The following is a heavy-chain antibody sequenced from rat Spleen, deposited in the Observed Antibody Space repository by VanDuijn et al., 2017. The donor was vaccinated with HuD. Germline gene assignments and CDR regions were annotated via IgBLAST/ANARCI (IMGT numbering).Heavy chain of an antibody. D-gene: IGHD1-2*01. CDR3: VRWDQIYLPDY. V-gene: IGHV5-25*01. CDR2: ISSGGDNT. Sequence: EVQLVESGGGLVQPGRSMKLSCAALGFTFSNYYMAWVRQAPTKGLEWVASISSGGDNTYHRDSVKGRFSISRDNARSILYLQMDSLGSEDTATDYCVRWDQIYLPDYWGQGVMVTVTP. J-gene: IGHJ2*01. CDR1: GFTFSNYY.